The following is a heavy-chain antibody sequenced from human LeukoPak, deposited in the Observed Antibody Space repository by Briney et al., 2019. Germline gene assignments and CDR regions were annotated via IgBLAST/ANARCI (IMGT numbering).Heavy chain of an antibody. D-gene: IGHD4-17*01. CDR1: GGSISSGSFY. CDR3: ARVTDGDDADY. Sequence: PSETLSLTCSVSGGSISSGSFYWSWIRQPAGKGLEWIGRIYTSGSTDYNPSLKSRVTMSVDTSKNQFSLKLSSVTAADTAVYYCARVTDGDDADYWGQGTLVTVSS. J-gene: IGHJ4*02. CDR2: IYTSGST. V-gene: IGHV4-61*02.